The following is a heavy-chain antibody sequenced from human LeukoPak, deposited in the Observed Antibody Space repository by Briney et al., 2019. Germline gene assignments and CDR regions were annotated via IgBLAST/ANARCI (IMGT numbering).Heavy chain of an antibody. V-gene: IGHV4-4*07. CDR2: IYTSGST. D-gene: IGHD2-2*01. CDR1: GGSISSYY. Sequence: SETLSLTCTVSGGSISSYYWSWVRQPAGKGLEWIGRIYTSGSTNYNPSLKSRVTMSVDTSKNQFSLKLSSVTAADTAVYYCARARGYCSSTSCSWDLDYWGQGTLVTVSS. J-gene: IGHJ4*02. CDR3: ARARGYCSSTSCSWDLDY.